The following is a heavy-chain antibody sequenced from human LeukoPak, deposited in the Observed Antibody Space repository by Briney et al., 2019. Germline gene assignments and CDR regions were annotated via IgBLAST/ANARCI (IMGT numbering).Heavy chain of an antibody. CDR1: GGSFSGYY. V-gene: IGHV4-34*01. J-gene: IGHJ4*02. CDR2: INHSGST. Sequence: SETLSLPCAVYGGSFSGYYWSWIRQPPGKGLEWIGEINHSGSTNYNPSLKSRVTISVDTSKNQFSLKLSSVTAADTAVYYCARGRLRYFDWLLSPDFDYWGQGTLVTVSS. D-gene: IGHD3-9*01. CDR3: ARGRLRYFDWLLSPDFDY.